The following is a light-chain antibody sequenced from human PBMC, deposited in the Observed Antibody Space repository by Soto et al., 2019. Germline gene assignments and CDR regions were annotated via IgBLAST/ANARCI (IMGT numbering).Light chain of an antibody. CDR2: ATS. V-gene: IGKV3-20*01. CDR1: QSFSSSY. CDR3: QQYGTSPRT. Sequence: EIVLTQSPGTLSLSPGERATLSCRASQSFSSSYLAWYQQKPGQAPRLLIYATSSRATGIPDRFSGSGSQTDFTHTISRLEPEDFAVYYCQQYGTSPRTFGQGTKVDIK. J-gene: IGKJ1*01.